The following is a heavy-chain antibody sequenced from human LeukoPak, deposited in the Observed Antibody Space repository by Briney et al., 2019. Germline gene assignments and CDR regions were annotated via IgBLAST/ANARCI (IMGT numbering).Heavy chain of an antibody. CDR1: GFTFSSYG. Sequence: PGGSLRLSCAASGFTFSSYGMHWVRQAPGKGLEWVAFGSNEYYADSVKGRFTISRDDSRNTLYLQMNSLRAEDTALYYCAKNHRDAGDYWGQGTLVTVSS. CDR3: AKNHRDAGDY. CDR2: GSNE. D-gene: IGHD2-2*01. V-gene: IGHV3-30*02. J-gene: IGHJ4*02.